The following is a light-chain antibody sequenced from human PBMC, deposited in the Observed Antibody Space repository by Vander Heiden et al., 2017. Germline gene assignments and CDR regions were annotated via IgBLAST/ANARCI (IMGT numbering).Light chain of an antibody. V-gene: IGKV1-33*01. Sequence: IQMTQSPSSLSASVGDRVTITCQASQDITNFLSWYQQKPGKAPRLLIYDACHLETGVPSRFSGRGSGTDFTFTIASLQPEDVGTYYCQQYDNLPLSFGGGTKVEIK. CDR1: QDITNF. J-gene: IGKJ4*01. CDR2: DAC. CDR3: QQYDNLPLS.